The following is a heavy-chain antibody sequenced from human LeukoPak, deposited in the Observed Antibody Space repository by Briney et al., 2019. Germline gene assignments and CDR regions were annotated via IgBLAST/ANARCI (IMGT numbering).Heavy chain of an antibody. V-gene: IGHV6-1*01. CDR1: GDSASSSAS. Sequence: SQTLSLTCAISGDSASSSASWNWIRQSPSRGLEWLGRTYYRSKWSSDYATSVKSRITINADASKNQFSLQLSSVIPEDTAVYYCARDADSSSEWGPFDPWGQGTLVTVSS. CDR2: TYYRSKWSS. D-gene: IGHD6-6*01. CDR3: ARDADSSSEWGPFDP. J-gene: IGHJ5*02.